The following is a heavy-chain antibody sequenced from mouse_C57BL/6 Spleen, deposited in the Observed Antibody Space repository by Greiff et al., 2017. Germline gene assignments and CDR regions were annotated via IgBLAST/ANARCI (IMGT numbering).Heavy chain of an antibody. D-gene: IGHD4-1*01. Sequence: EVHLVESGGGLVKPGGSLKLSCAASGFTFSSYAMSWVRQTPEQRLEWVATISDGGSYNYYPDHVKGRFTISRDNAKNHLYLQMSHLKSEDTAMYYCAELGRVFADWGQGTLVTVSA. CDR2: ISDGGSYN. J-gene: IGHJ3*01. V-gene: IGHV5-4*01. CDR1: GFTFSSYA. CDR3: AELGRVFAD.